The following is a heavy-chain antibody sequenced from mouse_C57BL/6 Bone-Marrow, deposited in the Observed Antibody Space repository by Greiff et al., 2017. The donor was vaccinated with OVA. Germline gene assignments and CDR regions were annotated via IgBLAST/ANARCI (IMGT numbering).Heavy chain of an antibody. D-gene: IGHD1-1*01. CDR2: ISDGGSYT. J-gene: IGHJ3*01. Sequence: EVQRVESGGGLVKPGGSLKLSCAASGFTFSSYAMSWVRQTPEKRLEWVATISDGGSYTYYPDNVKGRFTISRDNAKNNLYLQMSHLKSEDTAMYYCARDGTTVVARRFAYWGQGTLVTVSA. V-gene: IGHV5-4*01. CDR3: ARDGTTVVARRFAY. CDR1: GFTFSSYA.